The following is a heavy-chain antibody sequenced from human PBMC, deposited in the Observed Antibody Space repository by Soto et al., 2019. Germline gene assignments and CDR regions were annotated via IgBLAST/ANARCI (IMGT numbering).Heavy chain of an antibody. CDR2: ILYSGST. CDR1: GVSITGGGYY. CDR3: AKDRYGDYGGIDY. D-gene: IGHD4-17*01. Sequence: SETLSLNCTVSGVSITGGGYYYSWIRQPPGKGLEWLGYILYSGSTLYNPSLRSRLTLSADTSKNHLSLNLNSVTAEDTAVYYCAKDRYGDYGGIDYWGQGTMVTVSS. J-gene: IGHJ4*02. V-gene: IGHV4-31*03.